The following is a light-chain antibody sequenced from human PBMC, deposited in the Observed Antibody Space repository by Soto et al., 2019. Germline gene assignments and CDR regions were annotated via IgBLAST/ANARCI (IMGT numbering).Light chain of an antibody. J-gene: IGKJ2*01. CDR3: QQYNTWPYT. Sequence: VLTQSPATLSVSPGERATLTCRASQGVSSLLAWYQQKPRQAPRLLIYDTSTRATGVPARFSGSGSGTDFTLTISSLQSEHFAIYYCQQYNTWPYTFGQGTKLEIK. CDR1: QGVSSL. V-gene: IGKV3-15*01. CDR2: DTS.